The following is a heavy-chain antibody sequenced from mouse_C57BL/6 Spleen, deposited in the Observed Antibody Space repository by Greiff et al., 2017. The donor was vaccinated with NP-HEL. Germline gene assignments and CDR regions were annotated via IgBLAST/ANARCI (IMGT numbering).Heavy chain of an antibody. CDR2: TSDGGSYT. CDR1: GFTFSSYA. V-gene: IGHV5-4*03. CDR3: ARGGDSFFDY. J-gene: IGHJ2*01. Sequence: EVKLVESGGGLVKPGGSLKLSCAASGFTFSSYAMSWVRQTPEKRLEWVATTSDGGSYTYYPDNVKGRFTISRDNAKNNLYLQMSHLKSEDTAMYYCARGGDSFFDYWGQGTTLTVSS.